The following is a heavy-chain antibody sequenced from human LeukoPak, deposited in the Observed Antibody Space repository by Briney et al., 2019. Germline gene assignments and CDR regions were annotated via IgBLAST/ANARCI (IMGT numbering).Heavy chain of an antibody. CDR3: ARVSPFDY. J-gene: IGHJ4*02. CDR2: LYSGGST. CDR1: GFTVSSNY. Sequence: GGSLRLSCAASGFTVSSNYMSWVRQAPGQGLEWLSVLYSGGSTYYADSVNGRFTMSRDNSKNTLYIQMNGLRVEDTAVYYCARVSPFDYWGQGTQVTVSS. V-gene: IGHV3-66*01.